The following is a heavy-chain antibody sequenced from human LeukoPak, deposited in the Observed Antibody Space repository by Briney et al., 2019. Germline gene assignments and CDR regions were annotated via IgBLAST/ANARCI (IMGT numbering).Heavy chain of an antibody. J-gene: IGHJ4*02. V-gene: IGHV3-15*07. Sequence: PGGSLRLSCAASGFTFSNAWMNWVRQAPGKGLEWVGRIKSKTDGGTTDYAAPVKGRFTISRDDSKNTLYLQMNSLKTEDTAVYYCAKEGSKQWLAIRYYFDYWGQGTLVTVSS. D-gene: IGHD6-19*01. CDR1: GFTFSNAW. CDR2: IKSKTDGGTT. CDR3: AKEGSKQWLAIRYYFDY.